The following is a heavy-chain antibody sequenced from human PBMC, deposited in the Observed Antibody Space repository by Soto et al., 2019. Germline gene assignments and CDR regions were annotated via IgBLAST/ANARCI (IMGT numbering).Heavy chain of an antibody. CDR2: INAGNGNT. D-gene: IGHD2-2*01. V-gene: IGHV1-3*01. CDR1: GYTFTSYA. J-gene: IGHJ5*02. CDR3: GTASALTCFDP. Sequence: QVQLVQSGAEVKKPGASVKVSCKASGYTFTSYAMHWVRQAPGQRLEWMGWINAGNGNTKYSQKFQGRVTLTRDTAASTAYTELSSLRPQDTAVYYSGTASALTCFDPWGQGTLVTVSS.